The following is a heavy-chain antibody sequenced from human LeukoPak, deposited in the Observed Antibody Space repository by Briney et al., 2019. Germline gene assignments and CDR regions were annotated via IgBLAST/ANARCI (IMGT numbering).Heavy chain of an antibody. V-gene: IGHV3-30*03. Sequence: GGSLRLSCEASGFNFNNFAFHWVRQTPGRRLECVAVIAYDGSNEYYADSVKGRFTFSRDNSKNTVYLQMNNVRPEDTAVYFCARDRDYWGYGGMDVWGRGTTVIVSS. CDR3: ARDRDYWGYGGMDV. J-gene: IGHJ6*02. CDR1: GFNFNNFA. D-gene: IGHD5-12*01. CDR2: IAYDGSNE.